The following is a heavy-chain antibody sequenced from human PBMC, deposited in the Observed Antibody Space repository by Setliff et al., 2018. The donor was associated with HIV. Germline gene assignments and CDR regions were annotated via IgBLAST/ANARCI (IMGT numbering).Heavy chain of an antibody. CDR1: GYSISSGYY. V-gene: IGHV4-38-2*01. J-gene: IGHJ4*02. Sequence: KPSETLSLTCAVSGYSISSGYYWSWIRQPAGKGLEWIGRVSSRGDTNYNPSLKSRVTMSVDTSKNQFSLKLTSVTASDTAVYYCARAAAGNTGPFDLWGQGSPVTVSS. CDR3: ARAAAGNTGPFDL. D-gene: IGHD4-17*01. CDR2: VSSRGDT.